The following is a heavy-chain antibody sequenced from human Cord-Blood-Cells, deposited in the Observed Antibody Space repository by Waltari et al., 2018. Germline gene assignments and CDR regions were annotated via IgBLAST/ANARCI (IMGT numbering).Heavy chain of an antibody. CDR2: IKQDGSEK. CDR3: ARGNRYFDRYSGYDYVDAY. V-gene: IGHV3-7*01. D-gene: IGHD5-12*01. Sequence: EVQLVESGGGLVQPGGSLRLSCAASGFTFSSYWMSWVRQAPGKGREWVANIKQDGSEKYYVDSVKGRFTISRDNAKNSLYLQMNSLRAEDTAVYYCARGNRYFDRYSGYDYVDAYWGQGTLVTVSS. J-gene: IGHJ4*02. CDR1: GFTFSSYW.